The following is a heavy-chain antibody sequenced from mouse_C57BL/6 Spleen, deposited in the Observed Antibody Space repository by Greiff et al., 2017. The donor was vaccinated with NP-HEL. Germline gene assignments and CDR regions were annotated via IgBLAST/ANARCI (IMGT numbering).Heavy chain of an antibody. CDR1: GYTFTDYE. CDR3: TRKPYYYGSSL. J-gene: IGHJ3*01. V-gene: IGHV1-15*01. D-gene: IGHD1-1*01. CDR2: IDPETGGT. Sequence: QVQLQQSGAELVRPGASVTLSCKASGYTFTDYEMHWVKQTPVHGLEWIGAIDPETGGTAYNQKFKGKAILTADKSSSTAYMELRSLTSEDSDVYYCTRKPYYYGSSLWGQGTLVTVSA.